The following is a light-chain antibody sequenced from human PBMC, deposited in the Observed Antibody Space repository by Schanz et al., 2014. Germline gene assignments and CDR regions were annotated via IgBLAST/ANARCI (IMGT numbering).Light chain of an antibody. CDR3: LLYCGDALRWV. J-gene: IGLJ3*02. V-gene: IGLV7-46*01. CDR1: TGTVTSGHY. CDR2: DTT. Sequence: QAVVTQEPSLTVSPGGTVTLTCGSNTGTVTSGHYPYWFQQKPGQAPRTLIYDTTNKHSWTPARFSGSLLGGKAALTLSGAQPEDEAEYYCLLYCGDALRWVFGGGTKLTVL.